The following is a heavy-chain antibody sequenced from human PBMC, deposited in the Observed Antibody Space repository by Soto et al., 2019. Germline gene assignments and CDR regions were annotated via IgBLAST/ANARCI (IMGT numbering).Heavy chain of an antibody. D-gene: IGHD3-22*01. V-gene: IGHV3-48*03. CDR3: ARDEGDSSGYYYGY. CDR2: ISSSGSTI. Sequence: GGSLRLSCAASGFTFSSYEMNWVRQAPGKGLEWVSYISSSGSTIYYADSVKGRSTISRDNAKNSLYLQMNSLRAEDTAVYYCARDEGDSSGYYYGYWGQGTLVTVSS. J-gene: IGHJ4*02. CDR1: GFTFSSYE.